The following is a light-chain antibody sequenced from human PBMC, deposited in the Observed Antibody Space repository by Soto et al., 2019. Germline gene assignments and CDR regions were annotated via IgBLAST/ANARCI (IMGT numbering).Light chain of an antibody. CDR3: QQYGNSPWT. Sequence: IVLTQSPGTLSLSPGERGTLSCRASQRFGSSNLAWYQQKPGQAPRLLIYSTSSRATGIPDRFSGSGSGTDFTLTISRLEPEDFAVYYCQQYGNSPWTFGQRTKVDMK. J-gene: IGKJ1*01. CDR2: STS. CDR1: QRFGSSN. V-gene: IGKV3-20*01.